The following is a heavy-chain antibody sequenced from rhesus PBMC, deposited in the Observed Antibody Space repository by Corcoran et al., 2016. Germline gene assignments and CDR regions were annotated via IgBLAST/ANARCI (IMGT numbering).Heavy chain of an antibody. CDR3: TLLTWGRYGLDS. CDR2: ISNTGKTI. Sequence: EVQLVESGGGLVQPGGSLRLSCAASGFTFSSYDMSWVRQDLGKGLEWVSSISNTGKTIYYADSVKGRFTISRDNAKNSLSLQMNSLKTEDTAVYYCTLLTWGRYGLDSWGQGVVVTVSS. CDR1: GFTFSSYD. D-gene: IGHD7-45*01. J-gene: IGHJ6*01. V-gene: IGHV3S4*01.